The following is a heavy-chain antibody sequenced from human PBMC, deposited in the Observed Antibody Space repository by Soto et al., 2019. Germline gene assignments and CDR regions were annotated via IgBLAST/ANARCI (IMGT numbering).Heavy chain of an antibody. D-gene: IGHD1-1*01. CDR1: GFTFSYYY. CDR2: ITNDGSPI. Sequence: GGSLRLSCAASGFTFSYYYMSWIRQAPGKGLEWVSYITNDGSPIYYADSVRGRFTISRDSAKNSVSLQMNSLRAEDTAMYYCAGGEMSTISFDYWGQGTLVTVSS. J-gene: IGHJ4*02. V-gene: IGHV3-11*01. CDR3: AGGEMSTISFDY.